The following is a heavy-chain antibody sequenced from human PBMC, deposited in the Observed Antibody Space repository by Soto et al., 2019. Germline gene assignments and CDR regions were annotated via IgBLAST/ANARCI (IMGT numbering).Heavy chain of an antibody. D-gene: IGHD3-3*01. CDR1: GFSLSTSGMR. Sequence: VSGPTLVNPTQTLTLTCTFSGFSLSTSGMRVSWIRQPPGKALEWLARIDWDDDKFYSTSLKTRLTISKATSKNQVVLTRTNMNPVATATYYCAGSTETVASFGAFDIWGQGTMVTVSS. V-gene: IGHV2-70*04. CDR2: IDWDDDK. CDR3: AGSTETVASFGAFDI. J-gene: IGHJ3*02.